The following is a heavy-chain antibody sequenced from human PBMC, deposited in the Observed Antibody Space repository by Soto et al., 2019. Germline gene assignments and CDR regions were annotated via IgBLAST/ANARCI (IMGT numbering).Heavy chain of an antibody. J-gene: IGHJ4*02. CDR2: INPNTGVT. CDR1: GYTFTDYY. V-gene: IGHV1-2*02. CDR3: ARVKSGNYFLLLFYY. D-gene: IGHD3-3*01. Sequence: ASVKISCKASGYTFTDYYIHWVRQAPGQGLEWMGWINPNTGVTQYAQRFQGRVIMTRDTSISTAYMDLSRLRSDDAALYFCARVKSGNYFLLLFYYWGQGTQVTVSS.